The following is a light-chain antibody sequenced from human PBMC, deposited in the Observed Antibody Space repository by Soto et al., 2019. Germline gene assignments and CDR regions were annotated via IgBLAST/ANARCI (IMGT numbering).Light chain of an antibody. J-gene: IGKJ3*01. Sequence: EIALTQSPGTLSVSPGERATLSCRASQSVSSNLAWYQQKPGQAPRLLIYGASSSATGIPDRFSGSGFGTDFTLTISRLDPEDFAVYYWQHYYISLFAFGPGTKVDIK. V-gene: IGKV3-20*01. CDR2: GAS. CDR1: QSVSSN. CDR3: QHYYISLFA.